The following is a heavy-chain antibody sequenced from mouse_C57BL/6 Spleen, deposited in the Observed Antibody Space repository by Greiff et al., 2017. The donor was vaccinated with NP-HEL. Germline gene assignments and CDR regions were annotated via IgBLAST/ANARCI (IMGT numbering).Heavy chain of an antibody. CDR2: ISNLAYSI. J-gene: IGHJ3*01. V-gene: IGHV5-15*01. CDR3: AREGRGRGFAY. CDR1: GFTFSDYG. D-gene: IGHD3-3*01. Sequence: EVQVVESGGGLVQPGGSLKLSCAASGFTFSDYGMAWVRQAPRKGPEWVAFISNLAYSIYYADPVTGRFTISRENAKNTLYLEMSSLRSEDTAMYYCAREGRGRGFAYWGQGTLVTVSA.